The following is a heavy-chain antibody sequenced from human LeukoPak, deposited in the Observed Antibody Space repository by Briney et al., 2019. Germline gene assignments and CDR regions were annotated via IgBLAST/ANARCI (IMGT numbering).Heavy chain of an antibody. CDR3: ASGSSLDGSSGWPTHYY. J-gene: IGHJ4*02. D-gene: IGHD6-19*01. CDR1: GYTFTGYY. Sequence: ASVKVSCKASGYTFTGYYMHWVRQAPGQGLEWMGWINPNSGGTHFAQKFQDRVTMTRDTSTSTGYMELSRLTSDDTAVYYCASGSSLDGSSGWPTHYYWGQGTLVTASS. V-gene: IGHV1-2*02. CDR2: INPNSGGT.